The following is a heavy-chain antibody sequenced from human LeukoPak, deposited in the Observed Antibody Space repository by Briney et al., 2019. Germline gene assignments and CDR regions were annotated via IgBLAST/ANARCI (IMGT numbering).Heavy chain of an antibody. CDR1: GYTFTSYA. J-gene: IGHJ4*02. Sequence: ASVKVSCKASGYTFTSYAMHWVRQAPGQRLEWMGWINAGNGNTKYSQKLQGRVTMTTDTSTSTAYMELRSLRSDDTAVYYCARAPYYYDSSGYYYLYYWGQGTLVTVSS. CDR3: ARAPYYYDSSGYYYLYY. D-gene: IGHD3-22*01. CDR2: INAGNGNT. V-gene: IGHV1-3*01.